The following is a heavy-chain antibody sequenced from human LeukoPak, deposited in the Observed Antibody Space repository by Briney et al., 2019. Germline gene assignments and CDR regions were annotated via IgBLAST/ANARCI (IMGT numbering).Heavy chain of an antibody. V-gene: IGHV3-33*01. Sequence: GGSLRLSCAASGFTFSSYGMHWVRQAPGKALEWVAVIWYDGSNKYYADSVKGRFTISRDNSKNTLYLQMNSLRAEETAVYYCARVGRSEYSSAFDIWGQGTMVTVSS. CDR3: ARVGRSEYSSAFDI. CDR2: IWYDGSNK. CDR1: GFTFSSYG. D-gene: IGHD2/OR15-2a*01. J-gene: IGHJ3*02.